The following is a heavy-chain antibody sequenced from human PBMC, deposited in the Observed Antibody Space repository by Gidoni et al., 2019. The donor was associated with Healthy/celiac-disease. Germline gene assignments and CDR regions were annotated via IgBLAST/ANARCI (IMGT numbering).Heavy chain of an antibody. D-gene: IGHD5-18*01. V-gene: IGHV4-39*07. CDR3: ARDPGRSGYRYGSGAFDI. Sequence: QLQLQESGPGVVKPSETLSLTCTVSGGSISSSSYYGGWIRQPPGQGLEWIGSIYYSGSTYYNPSLKIRVTISVDTSKNQFSLKLSSVTAADTAVYYCARDPGRSGYRYGSGAFDIWGQGTMVTVSS. CDR1: GGSISSSSYY. J-gene: IGHJ3*02. CDR2: IYYSGST.